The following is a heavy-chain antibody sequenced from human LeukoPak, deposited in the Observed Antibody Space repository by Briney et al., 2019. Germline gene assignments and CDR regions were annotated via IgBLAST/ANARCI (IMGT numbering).Heavy chain of an antibody. CDR1: GGSISSGDYY. V-gene: IGHV4-31*03. Sequence: SQTLSLTCTVSGGSISSGDYYWNWIRQHPGKGLEWIGYIYDSGSTYYNPSLKSRISISVDTSKNHFSLKLRSVTDADTAVYYCARGDQMTTVTGFDFWGQGILVIVSS. D-gene: IGHD4-17*01. CDR3: ARGDQMTTVTGFDF. CDR2: IYDSGST. J-gene: IGHJ4*02.